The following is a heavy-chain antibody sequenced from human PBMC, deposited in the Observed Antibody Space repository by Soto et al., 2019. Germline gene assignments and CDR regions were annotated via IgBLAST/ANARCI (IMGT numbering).Heavy chain of an antibody. J-gene: IGHJ5*02. V-gene: IGHV4-31*03. CDR2: IYYSGST. CDR3: ARDGPYPGYCSSTSCRGGWFDP. CDR1: GGSISSGGYY. Sequence: PSETLSLTCTVSGGSISSGGYYWSWIRQHPGKGLEWIGYIYYSGSTYYNPSLKSRVTISVDTSKNQFSLKLSSVTAADTAVYYCARDGPYPGYCSSTSCRGGWFDPWGQGTLVTVSS. D-gene: IGHD2-2*01.